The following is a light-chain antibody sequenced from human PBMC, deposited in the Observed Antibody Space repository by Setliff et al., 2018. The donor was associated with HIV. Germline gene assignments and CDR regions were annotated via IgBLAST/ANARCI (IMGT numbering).Light chain of an antibody. Sequence: QSVLTQPSSASGTPGQRVTISCSGSTSNIGSNTVNWYQQVPGTAPKLLIYSNNQRPSGVPDRFSGSKSGTSASLAISGLQSEDEADYYCAAWDDSLNGSWVFCGGTKVTVL. CDR1: TSNIGSNT. CDR2: SNN. CDR3: AAWDDSLNGSWV. J-gene: IGLJ3*02. V-gene: IGLV1-44*01.